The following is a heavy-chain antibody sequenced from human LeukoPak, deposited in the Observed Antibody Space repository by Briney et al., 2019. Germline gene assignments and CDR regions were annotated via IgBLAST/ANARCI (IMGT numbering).Heavy chain of an antibody. CDR1: GGTFSSYA. D-gene: IGHD3-3*01. V-gene: IGHV1-69*05. CDR2: IIPIFGTA. CDR3: ARGPSITIFGVAITHMDV. Sequence: GASVKVSCKASGGTFSSYAISWVRQAPGQGLEWMGGIIPIFGTANYAQKFQGRVTITTDESTSTAYMELSSLRSDDTAVYYCARGPSITIFGVAITHMDVWGKGTTVTVSS. J-gene: IGHJ6*03.